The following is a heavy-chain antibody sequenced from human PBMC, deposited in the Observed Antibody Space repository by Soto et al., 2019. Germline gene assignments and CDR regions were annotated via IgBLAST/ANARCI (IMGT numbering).Heavy chain of an antibody. D-gene: IGHD1-26*01. CDR2: ISWNSGSI. Sequence: GGSLRLSCAASGFTFDDYAMHWVRQAPGKGLEWVSGISWNSGSIGYADSVKGRFTISRDNAKNSLYLQMNSLRAEDTALYYCAKGSGSPWYYGMDVWGQGTTVTVSS. J-gene: IGHJ6*02. CDR1: GFTFDDYA. CDR3: AKGSGSPWYYGMDV. V-gene: IGHV3-9*01.